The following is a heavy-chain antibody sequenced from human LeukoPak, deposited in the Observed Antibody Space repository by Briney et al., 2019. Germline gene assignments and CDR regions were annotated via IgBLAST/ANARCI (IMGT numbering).Heavy chain of an antibody. D-gene: IGHD5-18*01. Sequence: ASVKVSCKASGYTFTGYYMHWVRQAPGQGLEWMGWINPNSGGTNYAQKFEARVTMTRDTSISTAYMELSRLRSDDTAVYYCARGYSYGYVLYYWGQGTLVTVSS. CDR2: INPNSGGT. CDR1: GYTFTGYY. V-gene: IGHV1-2*02. CDR3: ARGYSYGYVLYY. J-gene: IGHJ4*02.